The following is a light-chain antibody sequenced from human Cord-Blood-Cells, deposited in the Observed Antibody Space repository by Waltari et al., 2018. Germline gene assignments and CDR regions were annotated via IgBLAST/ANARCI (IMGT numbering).Light chain of an antibody. V-gene: IGKV1-5*03. CDR3: QQYNSYWT. Sequence: DIQMTQSPSTLSASVGDRVTSTCRASQSTSSWLAWYQQKPGKDPKLLIYKATSLESGVPSRFGGSGSGTEFTLTISSLQPDDFATDYCQQYNSYWTFGQGTKVEIK. J-gene: IGKJ1*01. CDR2: KAT. CDR1: QSTSSW.